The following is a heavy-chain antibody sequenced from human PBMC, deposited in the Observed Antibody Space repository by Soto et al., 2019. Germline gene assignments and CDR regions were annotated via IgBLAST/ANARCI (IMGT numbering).Heavy chain of an antibody. Sequence: GSLRLSCAASGFTFSSYAITWFRQAPGKGLEWVSVISGSGTNTYYAGSVKGRVTISRDNSNNTLWLQMDRLRAEDTAIYYCAKGGTNDYSPLDFCGQGTPVTSPQ. D-gene: IGHD2-8*01. CDR1: GFTFSSYA. V-gene: IGHV3-23*01. CDR2: ISGSGTNT. CDR3: AKGGTNDYSPLDF. J-gene: IGHJ4*02.